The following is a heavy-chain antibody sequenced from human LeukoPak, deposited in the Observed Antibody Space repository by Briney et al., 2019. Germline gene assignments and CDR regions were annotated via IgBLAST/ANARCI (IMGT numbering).Heavy chain of an antibody. J-gene: IGHJ4*02. D-gene: IGHD5-24*01. CDR2: ISYDGSNK. CDR3: ARGGEMATIDFYVY. V-gene: IGHV3-30-3*01. Sequence: GGSLRLSCAASGFTFSSYAMHWVRQAPGKGLEWVAVISYDGSNKYYADSVKGRFTISRDNSKNTLYLQMNSLRAEDTAVYYCARGGEMATIDFYVYWGQGTLVTVSS. CDR1: GFTFSSYA.